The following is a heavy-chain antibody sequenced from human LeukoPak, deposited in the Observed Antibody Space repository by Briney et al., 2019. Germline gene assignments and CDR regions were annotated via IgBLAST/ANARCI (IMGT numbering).Heavy chain of an antibody. CDR3: AKSLAGGVILSTSDY. CDR1: GFTFSSYA. Sequence: GGSLRLSCAASGFTFSSYAMSWVRQAPGKGLEWVSAISGSGGSTYYADSVKGRFTISRDNSKNTLYLQMNSLRAEDTAVYYCAKSLAGGVILSTSDYWGQGTLVTVSS. V-gene: IGHV3-23*01. D-gene: IGHD3-16*02. J-gene: IGHJ4*02. CDR2: ISGSGGST.